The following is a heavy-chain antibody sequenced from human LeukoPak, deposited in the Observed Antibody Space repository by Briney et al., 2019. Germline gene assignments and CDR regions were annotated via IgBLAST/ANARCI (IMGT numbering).Heavy chain of an antibody. D-gene: IGHD2-2*01. J-gene: IGHJ4*02. CDR1: GFMFDHYA. CDR2: ITGIGGGT. CDR3: AKDGGSTLPYYFDW. V-gene: IGHV3-23*01. Sequence: PGGSLRLSCAGSGFMFDHYAMNWVRQAPGRGLEWVSVITGIGGGTYYAESVEGRFTVSRDNSKSTVYLQMNSLRADGTAVYYCAKDGGSTLPYYFDWWGQGTLVTVAS.